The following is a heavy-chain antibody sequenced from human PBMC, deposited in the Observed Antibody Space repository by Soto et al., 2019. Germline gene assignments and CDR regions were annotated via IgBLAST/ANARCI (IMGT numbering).Heavy chain of an antibody. J-gene: IGHJ3*02. CDR1: GFTFSSYA. D-gene: IGHD1-7*01. V-gene: IGHV3-23*01. CDR2: ICGSGGST. CDR3: AKSEGDGTTAFDI. Sequence: GGSLRLSCAASGFTFSSYAMSWVRQAPGKGLEWVSAICGSGGSTYYADSVKGRFTISRDNSKNTLYLQMNSLRAEDTAVYYCAKSEGDGTTAFDIWGQGTMVTVSS.